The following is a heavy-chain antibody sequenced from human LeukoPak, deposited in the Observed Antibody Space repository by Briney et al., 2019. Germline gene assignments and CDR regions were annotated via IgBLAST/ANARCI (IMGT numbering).Heavy chain of an antibody. J-gene: IGHJ4*02. D-gene: IGHD3-22*01. V-gene: IGHV3-21*01. Sequence: GGSLRLSCAASGFTFSSYSMNWVRQAPGKGLEWVSSISSSSSYIYYADSVKGRFTISRDNAKNSLYLQMNSLRAEDTAVYYCAREGIYYDSSGYYFGYWGQGTLVTVSS. CDR2: ISSSSSYI. CDR3: AREGIYYDSSGYYFGY. CDR1: GFTFSSYS.